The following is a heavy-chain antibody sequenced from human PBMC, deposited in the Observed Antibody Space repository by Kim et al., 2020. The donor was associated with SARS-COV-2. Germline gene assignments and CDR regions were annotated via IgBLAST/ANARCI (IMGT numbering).Heavy chain of an antibody. CDR1: GGSFSGYY. Sequence: SETLSLTCAVYGGSFSGYYWSWIRQPPGKGLEWIGEINHSGSTNYNPSLKSRVTISVDTSKNQFSLKLSSVTAADTAVYYCARYFGSGSYYYYYYYGMDVWGQGTTVTVSS. CDR3: ARYFGSGSYYYYYYYGMDV. J-gene: IGHJ6*02. D-gene: IGHD3-10*01. CDR2: INHSGST. V-gene: IGHV4-34*01.